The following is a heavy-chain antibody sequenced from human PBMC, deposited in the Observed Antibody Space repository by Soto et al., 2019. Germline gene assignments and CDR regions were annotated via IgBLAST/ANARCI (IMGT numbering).Heavy chain of an antibody. CDR2: INAGNGNT. CDR3: ARAPSWWYFDL. J-gene: IGHJ2*01. Sequence: SVEVSCEASGYTFTSYAMHWVRQAPGQRLEWMGWINAGNGNTKYSQKFQGRVTITRDTSASTAYMELSSLRSEDTSVYYCARAPSWWYFDLWGRGTLVTVSS. CDR1: GYTFTSYA. V-gene: IGHV1-3*01.